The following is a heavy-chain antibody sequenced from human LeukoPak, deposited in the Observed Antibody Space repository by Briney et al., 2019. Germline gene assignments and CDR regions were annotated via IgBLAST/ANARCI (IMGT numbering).Heavy chain of an antibody. Sequence: GRSLRLSCAASGFTFTNYAMHWVRQAPGKGLEWVAVISVDGSNKFYAGSVRGRCTISRDNPKNTMSLQMDSLRGEDTAVYYCARDPRTSSTSRNYFESWGQGTLVTVSS. CDR3: ARDPRTSSTSRNYFES. D-gene: IGHD6-13*01. J-gene: IGHJ4*02. CDR1: GFTFTNYA. V-gene: IGHV3-30-3*01. CDR2: ISVDGSNK.